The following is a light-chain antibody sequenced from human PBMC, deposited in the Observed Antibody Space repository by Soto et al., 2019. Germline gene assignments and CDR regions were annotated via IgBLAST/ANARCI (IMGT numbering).Light chain of an antibody. V-gene: IGLV1-40*01. CDR3: QSYDRSVSGYV. CDR1: SSNIGAHYD. CDR2: GQS. J-gene: IGLJ1*01. Sequence: QSVLTQPPSVSGAPGQRVTISCTGSSSNIGAHYDVHWYQQLPGTAPKLVIYGQSNRPSGVPDRSSGSKSGTSASLAITGLQAEDEADYYCQSYDRSVSGYVFGTGTKVTVL.